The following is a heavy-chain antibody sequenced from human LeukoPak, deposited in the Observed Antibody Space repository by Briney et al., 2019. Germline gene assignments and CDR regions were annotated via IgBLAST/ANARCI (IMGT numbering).Heavy chain of an antibody. V-gene: IGHV3-23*01. J-gene: IGHJ4*02. Sequence: GGSLRLSCAASGFTFSSSAMSWVRQAPGKGLEWVSTISGSGGSTYYADSVKGRFTISRDNPKNTVHLQMNSLRAEDTAVYYCARGPYDNSGYRFDYWGQGTLVTVSS. CDR3: ARGPYDNSGYRFDY. CDR2: ISGSGGST. D-gene: IGHD3-22*01. CDR1: GFTFSSSA.